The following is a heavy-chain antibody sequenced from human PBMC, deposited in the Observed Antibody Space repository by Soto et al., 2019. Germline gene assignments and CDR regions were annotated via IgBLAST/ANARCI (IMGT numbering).Heavy chain of an antibody. Sequence: EVQLVESGGGLVKPGGSLRLSCAASGFTFSSYSMNWVRQAPGKGLEWVSSISSSSSYIYYADSVKGRFTISRDNAKNPLYLKMNGLRAEDTAVYYCARDTYYYGSGSYSPWGQGTLVTVSS. CDR3: ARDTYYYGSGSYSP. D-gene: IGHD3-10*01. V-gene: IGHV3-21*01. CDR2: ISSSSSYI. J-gene: IGHJ5*02. CDR1: GFTFSSYS.